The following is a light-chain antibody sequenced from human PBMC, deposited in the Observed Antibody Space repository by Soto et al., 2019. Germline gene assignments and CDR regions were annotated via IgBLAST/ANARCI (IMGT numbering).Light chain of an antibody. J-gene: IGKJ2*01. CDR3: QQYGSSQYT. CDR1: QSVNNNY. Sequence: EIVLTQSPGTLSLSPGERATLSCRASQSVNNNYLAWYQQKPGQAPRLLIYGASSRATGIPDSFSGSGSATDFTLTISRLEPEDFAVYYCQQYGSSQYTFGQGTKLEIK. CDR2: GAS. V-gene: IGKV3-20*01.